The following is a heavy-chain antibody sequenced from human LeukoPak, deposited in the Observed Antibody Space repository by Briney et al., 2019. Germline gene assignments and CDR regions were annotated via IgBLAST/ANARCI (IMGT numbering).Heavy chain of an antibody. V-gene: IGHV4-59*01. CDR1: GGSISSYY. D-gene: IGHD3-10*01. CDR2: IYYSGST. CDR3: TRGRSAFPGNFDF. J-gene: IGHJ4*02. Sequence: NPSETLSLXCNVSGGSISSYYWSWSRQPPGEGLEWIGYIYYSGSTNYNPPLKSRVTISVNTSKNQFSLRLTSVTAADTAVYYCTRGRSAFPGNFDFWGQGTLVTVSS.